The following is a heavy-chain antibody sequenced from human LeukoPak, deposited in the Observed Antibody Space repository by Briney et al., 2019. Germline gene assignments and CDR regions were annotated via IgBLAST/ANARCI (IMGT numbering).Heavy chain of an antibody. Sequence: SETLSLTCTVSGGSISSYYWSWIRRPPGKGLEWIGYIYYSGSTNYNPSLKSRVTISVDTSKNQFSLKLSSVTAADTAVYYCARGDSGSYKYYFDYWGQGTLVTVSS. CDR2: IYYSGST. J-gene: IGHJ4*02. V-gene: IGHV4-59*01. D-gene: IGHD1-26*01. CDR3: ARGDSGSYKYYFDY. CDR1: GGSISSYY.